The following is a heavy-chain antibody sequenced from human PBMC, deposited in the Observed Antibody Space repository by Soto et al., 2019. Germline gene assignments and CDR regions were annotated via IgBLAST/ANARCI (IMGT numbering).Heavy chain of an antibody. J-gene: IGHJ5*02. D-gene: IGHD4-4*01. CDR3: TKEHSNYPDNWFDP. V-gene: IGHV3-23*01. CDR1: GFTFSNYA. CDR2: IDGGGTKT. Sequence: GGSLRLSCAASGFTFSNYAMSWVRQAPGTGLQWVSAIDGGGTKTYYADSVKGRFTISRDNSMNTLYLQMDSLRAEDTAIYYCTKEHSNYPDNWFDPWGQGTRVTVSS.